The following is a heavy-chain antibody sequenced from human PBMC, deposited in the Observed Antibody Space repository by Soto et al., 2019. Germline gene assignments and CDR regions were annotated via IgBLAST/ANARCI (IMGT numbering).Heavy chain of an antibody. D-gene: IGHD5-12*01. Sequence: EMPLLDSGGGLVQLGGSLRLSCAASGFYISSYAMSWVRQAPGKGLEWVSVISGSGESTFYADSVKGRFTISRDSSKNTLHLSMDNLRAEDTAVYYCAKGSGGYANAVDYYFDSWGQGTLVTVSS. CDR2: ISGSGEST. J-gene: IGHJ4*02. CDR1: GFYISSYA. V-gene: IGHV3-23*01. CDR3: AKGSGGYANAVDYYFDS.